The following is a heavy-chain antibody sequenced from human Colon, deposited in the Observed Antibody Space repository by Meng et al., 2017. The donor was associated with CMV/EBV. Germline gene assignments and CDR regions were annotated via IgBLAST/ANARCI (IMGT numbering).Heavy chain of an antibody. Sequence: GESLKISCAASGFTFSSYEMHWVRQAPGKGLEWVSYISTTGLSIYYADSVKGRFTISRDNGKNSLYLQMSSLRPEDTALYYCAREGYSNFDHWGQGTLVTVSS. CDR2: ISTTGLSI. CDR1: GFTFSSYE. CDR3: AREGYSNFDH. J-gene: IGHJ4*02. V-gene: IGHV3-48*03. D-gene: IGHD4-11*01.